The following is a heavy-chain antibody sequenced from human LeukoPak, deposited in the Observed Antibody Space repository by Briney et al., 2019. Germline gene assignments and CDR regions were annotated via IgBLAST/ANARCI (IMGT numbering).Heavy chain of an antibody. CDR1: GFTFSSYA. CDR2: ISYDGSNK. J-gene: IGHJ6*02. D-gene: IGHD3-10*01. CDR3: ARGRGDYYYGMDV. V-gene: IGHV3-30-3*01. Sequence: GGSLRLSCAASGFTFSSYAMHWVRQAPGKGLEWVAVISYDGSNKYYADSVKGRFTISRDNSKNTLYLQMNSLRAEDTAVCYCARGRGDYYYGMDVWGQGTTVTVSS.